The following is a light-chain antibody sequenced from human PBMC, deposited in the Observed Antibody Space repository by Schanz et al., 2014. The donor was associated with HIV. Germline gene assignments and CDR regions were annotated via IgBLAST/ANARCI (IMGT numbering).Light chain of an antibody. CDR3: SSYANTDTVL. CDR2: DFA. CDR1: SSDLGRLNC. V-gene: IGLV2-14*03. Sequence: QSALTQPASVSGSPGQSISISCTGTSSDLGRLNCVSWYQQHPGKAPKLVISDFANRPSGISPRFSGSKSGVTASLTISGLQSEDEADYYCSSYANTDTVLFGGGTKLTVL. J-gene: IGLJ2*01.